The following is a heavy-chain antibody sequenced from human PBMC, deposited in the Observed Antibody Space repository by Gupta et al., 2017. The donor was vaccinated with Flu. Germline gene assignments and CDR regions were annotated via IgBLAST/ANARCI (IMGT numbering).Heavy chain of an antibody. CDR2: INPNNGDT. V-gene: IGHV1-2*02. D-gene: IGHD1-26*01. CDR3: ARWADIVSLPTSVPAFDL. Sequence: QVQMVQSGAEVKTPGASVKVSCRASGFTFTDYYIHWVRQAPGQGLEWVGWINPNNGDTNYAQKFQGRVTMTRDTSITTAYMDLSSLTSDDTAVYFCARWADIVSLPTSVPAFDLWGQGTNVNVSS. CDR1: GFTFTDYY. J-gene: IGHJ3*01.